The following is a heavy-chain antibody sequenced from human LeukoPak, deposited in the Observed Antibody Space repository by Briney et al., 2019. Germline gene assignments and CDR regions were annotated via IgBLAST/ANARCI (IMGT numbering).Heavy chain of an antibody. CDR3: VGGDYEPDYYYYYGMDV. V-gene: IGHV1-69*13. CDR1: GGTFSSYA. Sequence: ASVKVSCKASGGTFSSYAISWVRQAPGQGLEWMGGIIPIFGTANYAQKFQGRVTITADESTSTAYMELSSLRSEDTAVYYCVGGDYEPDYYYYYGMDVWGQGITVTVSS. CDR2: IIPIFGTA. J-gene: IGHJ6*02. D-gene: IGHD4-17*01.